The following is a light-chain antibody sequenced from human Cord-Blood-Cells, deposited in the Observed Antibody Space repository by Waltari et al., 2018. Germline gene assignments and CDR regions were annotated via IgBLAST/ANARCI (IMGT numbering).Light chain of an antibody. CDR3: QQSYSTPFT. V-gene: IGKV1-39*01. J-gene: IGKJ3*01. CDR2: ADS. CDR1: QSISSY. Sequence: DIQMTQSPSSLSASVGDRVTITCRASQSISSYLNWYQQKPGKAPKLLIYADSSFQSGVPSRFSCSGSGTDFTLTISSLQPEDFATYYCQQSYSTPFTFGPGTKVDIK.